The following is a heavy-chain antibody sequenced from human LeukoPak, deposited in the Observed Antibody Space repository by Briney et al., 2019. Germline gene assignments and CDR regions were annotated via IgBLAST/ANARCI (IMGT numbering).Heavy chain of an antibody. J-gene: IGHJ4*02. CDR2: IKQDGSEK. CDR1: GFTFSNYW. Sequence: GGSLRLSCAASGFTFSNYWMSWVRQAPGKGLEWVANIKQDGSEKYYVDSVKGRFTISRDNAKSSLYLQMSSLRAEDTAVYYCAKDILAAGLFFDYWGQGALVTVSS. CDR3: AKDILAAGLFFDY. D-gene: IGHD6-13*01. V-gene: IGHV3-7*01.